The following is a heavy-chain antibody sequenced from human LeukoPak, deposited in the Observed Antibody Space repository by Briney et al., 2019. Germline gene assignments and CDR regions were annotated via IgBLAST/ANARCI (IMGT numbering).Heavy chain of an antibody. CDR3: ATVRGCGGDCYYIDY. D-gene: IGHD2-21*02. J-gene: IGHJ4*02. Sequence: GGSLRLSCAASGFTFRSYGMHWVRQAPGKGLEWVAIIWYDGSNKYYADSVKGRITISRDNSKNTLYLQMNSLRAEDTAAYYCATVRGCGGDCYYIDYWGQGTLVTASS. CDR2: IWYDGSNK. V-gene: IGHV3-33*01. CDR1: GFTFRSYG.